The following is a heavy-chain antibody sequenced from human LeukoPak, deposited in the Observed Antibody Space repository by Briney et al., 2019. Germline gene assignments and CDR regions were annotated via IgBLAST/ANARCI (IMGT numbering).Heavy chain of an antibody. CDR2: IYTSGST. CDR3: ARIHYDFWSAVENWFDP. Sequence: SETLSLTCTVAGRSISSYYWSLIRQPAGKGLEWIGRIYTSGSTNYNPSLKSRVTMSVDTSKNQFSLKLSSVTAADTAVYYCARIHYDFWSAVENWFDPWGQGTLVTVSS. J-gene: IGHJ5*02. V-gene: IGHV4-4*07. CDR1: GRSISSYY. D-gene: IGHD3-3*01.